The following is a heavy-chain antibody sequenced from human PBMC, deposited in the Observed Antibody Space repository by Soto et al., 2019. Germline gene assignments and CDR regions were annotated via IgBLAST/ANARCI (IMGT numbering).Heavy chain of an antibody. CDR3: ARDLEYSSWADQHGMDV. CDR2: ISYDGSNK. Sequence: PWGSLRLSCSASGFTFSSYAMHWFRQAPGKGLEWVAVISYDGSNKYYADSVKGRFTISRDNSKNTLYPQMNSLRAEDTAVYYCARDLEYSSWADQHGMDVWGQGTTVTVSS. J-gene: IGHJ6*02. CDR1: GFTFSSYA. V-gene: IGHV3-30-3*01. D-gene: IGHD6-6*01.